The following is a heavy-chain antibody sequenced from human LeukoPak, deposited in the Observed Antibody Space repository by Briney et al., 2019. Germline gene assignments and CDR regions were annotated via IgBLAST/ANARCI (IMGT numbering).Heavy chain of an antibody. CDR1: GFNVSSNY. J-gene: IGHJ4*02. Sequence: GGSLRPSCAASGFNVSSNYMTWVRQTPGKGLEWVSIIFRDGSTYYADSVKGQFTLSRDNSKNTLYLQMNSLRAEDTAIYYCARGRLYLDYWGQGTLVTVSS. CDR3: ARGRLYLDY. D-gene: IGHD1-1*01. V-gene: IGHV3-53*01. CDR2: IFRDGST.